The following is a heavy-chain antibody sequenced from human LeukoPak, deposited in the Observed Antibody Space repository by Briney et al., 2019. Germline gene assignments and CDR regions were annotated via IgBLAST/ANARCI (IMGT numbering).Heavy chain of an antibody. CDR2: IYIGGTT. Sequence: GGSLRLSCAASGFSVSTNYMSWVRQAPGKGLEWVSVIYIGGTTYYADSVKGRFTVSRDNAKNTLYLQMNSLRAEDTAVYYCACYGIEPPYWGQGTLVTVSS. D-gene: IGHD1-14*01. J-gene: IGHJ4*02. CDR3: ACYGIEPPY. V-gene: IGHV3-66*01. CDR1: GFSVSTNY.